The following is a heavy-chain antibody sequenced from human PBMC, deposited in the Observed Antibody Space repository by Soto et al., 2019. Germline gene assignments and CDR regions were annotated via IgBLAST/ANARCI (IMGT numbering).Heavy chain of an antibody. Sequence: PGGSLRLSCAASGFTFSDYYMSWIRQAPGKGLEWVSYISSSGSTIYYADSVKGRFTISRDNAKNSLYLQMNSLRAEDTAVYYCARVYSSSWYRTDGYYFDYRGQLTLVTVSS. CDR1: GFTFSDYY. CDR3: ARVYSSSWYRTDGYYFDY. D-gene: IGHD6-13*01. J-gene: IGHJ4*02. CDR2: ISSSGSTI. V-gene: IGHV3-11*01.